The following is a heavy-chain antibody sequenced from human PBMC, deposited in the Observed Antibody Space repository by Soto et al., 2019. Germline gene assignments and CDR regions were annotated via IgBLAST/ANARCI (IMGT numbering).Heavy chain of an antibody. J-gene: IGHJ4*02. Sequence: GGSLRLSCAASGFTFSTYAMSWVRQSPGKGLEWVSAIPGSSTSTYYAGSVKGRFTISRNNSKNTLYLQMNSLRDEDTAVYYCAKVGDSSSVSLPLVLLDHWGQGVLVTVSS. V-gene: IGHV3-23*01. CDR3: AKVGDSSSVSLPLVLLDH. D-gene: IGHD2-15*01. CDR2: IPGSSTST. CDR1: GFTFSTYA.